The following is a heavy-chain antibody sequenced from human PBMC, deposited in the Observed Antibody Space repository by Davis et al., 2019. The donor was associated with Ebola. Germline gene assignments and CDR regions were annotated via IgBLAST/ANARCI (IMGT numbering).Heavy chain of an antibody. CDR3: AKGITILGWFDP. D-gene: IGHD3-3*01. CDR2: IYYSGST. J-gene: IGHJ5*02. Sequence: MPSETLSLTCTVSGGSISSYYWSWIRQPPGKGLEWIGYIYYSGSTNYNPSLKSRVTISVDTSKNQFSLKLSSVTAADTAVYYCAKGITILGWFDPWGQGTLVTVSS. CDR1: GGSISSYY. V-gene: IGHV4-59*08.